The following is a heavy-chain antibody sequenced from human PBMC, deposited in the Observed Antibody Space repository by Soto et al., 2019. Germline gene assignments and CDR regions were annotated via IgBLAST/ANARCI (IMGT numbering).Heavy chain of an antibody. Sequence: SVKVSCKASGGSFSIYGINLVRLAPGQGLEWMGGIIPKFGTTNYAQKFRGRVTITADESTNTAYMELNYLRSEDTAVYFCASHSSLRGYCISTSCYGYYYGMDVWGQGTTVTVSS. CDR2: IIPKFGTT. CDR3: ASHSSLRGYCISTSCYGYYYGMDV. D-gene: IGHD2-2*01. J-gene: IGHJ6*02. CDR1: GGSFSIYG. V-gene: IGHV1-69*13.